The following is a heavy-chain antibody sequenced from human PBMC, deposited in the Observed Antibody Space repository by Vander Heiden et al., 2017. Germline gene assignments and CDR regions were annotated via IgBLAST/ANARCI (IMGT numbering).Heavy chain of an antibody. Sequence: EVQMVESGGGLVKPGGSLRPSCTASGFTFSNAWMNWVRQAPGKGLEWVGRIKSQPAGGTIDYAAPVKGRFTISRDDSKNTVYLQMNTLRTEDTAVYYCSTGGFYFDYWGQGTLVAVSS. CDR3: STGGFYFDY. J-gene: IGHJ4*02. D-gene: IGHD3-16*01. CDR1: GFTFSNAW. V-gene: IGHV3-15*01. CDR2: IKSQPAGGTI.